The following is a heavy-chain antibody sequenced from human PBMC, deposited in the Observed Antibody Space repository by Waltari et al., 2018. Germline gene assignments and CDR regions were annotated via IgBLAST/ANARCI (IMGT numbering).Heavy chain of an antibody. CDR1: GYTLTELS. CDR3: ARRDIRLDAFDI. J-gene: IGHJ3*02. V-gene: IGHV1-24*01. Sequence: QVQLVQSGAEVKKPGASVKVSCKVSGYTLTELSMHWVRQAPGKGLEWMGGCGPEDGETVYARKVQGRVTMSEDTCRGTAYMELGSLRSEDTAVYYCARRDIRLDAFDIWGQGTMVTVSS. CDR2: CGPEDGET.